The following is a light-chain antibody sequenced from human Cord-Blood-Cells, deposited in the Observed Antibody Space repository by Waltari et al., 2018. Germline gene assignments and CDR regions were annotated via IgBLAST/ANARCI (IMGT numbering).Light chain of an antibody. J-gene: IGKJ4*01. V-gene: IGKV1-27*01. Sequence: DIQMTQSPSSLSASVGDRVTLTCRASQGISNYLAWYQQKTGKDPKLLTYAASPLQSRVPARISGSGHGTDFTLPISSLQPEDVATYYCQQYNSAPLTFGGGTKVEIK. CDR2: AAS. CDR1: QGISNY. CDR3: QQYNSAPLT.